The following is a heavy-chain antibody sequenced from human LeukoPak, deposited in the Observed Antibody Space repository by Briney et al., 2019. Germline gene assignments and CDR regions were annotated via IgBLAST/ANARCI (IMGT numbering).Heavy chain of an antibody. D-gene: IGHD3-3*01. V-gene: IGHV4-31*03. CDR2: IYYSGSA. CDR1: GGSISNGDYY. J-gene: IGHJ4*02. Sequence: SQTLSLTCSVSGGSISNGDYYWSWIRQHPEKGLEWIGYIYYSGSAYCNPSLKGRVTVSIDTTKNQFSLRLSSVTAADTAVYYCARADFRGGYFASFDYWGQGTLVTVSS. CDR3: ARADFRGGYFASFDY.